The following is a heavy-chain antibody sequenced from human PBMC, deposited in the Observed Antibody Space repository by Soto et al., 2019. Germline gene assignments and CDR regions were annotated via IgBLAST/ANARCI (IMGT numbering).Heavy chain of an antibody. Sequence: EVQLVESGGGFVQPGRSLRLSCAASGFTFDDYAMHWVRQAPGKGLEWVSGISWNSGSIGYADSVKGRFTISRDNAKNSLYLQMNSLRAEDTALYYCAKDIWQWLVYGPFDYWGQGTLVTVSS. D-gene: IGHD6-19*01. CDR2: ISWNSGSI. CDR3: AKDIWQWLVYGPFDY. CDR1: GFTFDDYA. V-gene: IGHV3-9*01. J-gene: IGHJ4*02.